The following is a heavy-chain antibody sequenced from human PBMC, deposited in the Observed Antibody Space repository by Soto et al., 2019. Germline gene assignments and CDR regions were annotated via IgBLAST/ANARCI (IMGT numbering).Heavy chain of an antibody. Sequence: PSETLSLTCAVSGGSISSGGYSWSWIRQPPGKGLEWIGYMYHSGSTYYNPSLRSRVTISIDRSKNQFSLKLSSVTAADTAVYYCTVPLDYWGQGTLVTVSS. CDR1: GGSISSGGYS. V-gene: IGHV4-30-2*01. D-gene: IGHD2-2*01. CDR2: MYHSGST. CDR3: TVPLDY. J-gene: IGHJ4*02.